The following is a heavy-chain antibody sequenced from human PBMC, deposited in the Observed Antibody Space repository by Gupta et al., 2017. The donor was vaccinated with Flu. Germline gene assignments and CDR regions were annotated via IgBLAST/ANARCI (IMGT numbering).Heavy chain of an antibody. V-gene: IGHV3-15*01. Sequence: EVQLVESGGGLVKPGGSLRLSCAASGFTFNNAWMSWVRQAPGKGLEWVGRIKSKTDGGTTDYAAPVKGRFTISRDDSKNTLYLQMNSLKTEDTAVYYCTSDPYGDSPFDSWGQGTLVTVSS. CDR3: TSDPYGDSPFDS. CDR2: IKSKTDGGTT. J-gene: IGHJ4*02. CDR1: GFTFNNAW. D-gene: IGHD4-17*01.